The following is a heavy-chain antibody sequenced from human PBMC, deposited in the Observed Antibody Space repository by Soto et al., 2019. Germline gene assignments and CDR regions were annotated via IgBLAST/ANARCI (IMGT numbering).Heavy chain of an antibody. CDR1: GYTFTGYY. J-gene: IGHJ6*02. CDR3: ARDLRRNIVPYYYYGMDV. D-gene: IGHD2-21*01. Sequence: ASVKVSCKAPGYTFTGYYMHWVRQAPGQGLEWMGWINPNSGGTNYAQKFQGRVTMTRDTSISTAYMELSRLRSDDTAVYYCARDLRRNIVPYYYYGMDVWGQGTTVTAP. V-gene: IGHV1-2*02. CDR2: INPNSGGT.